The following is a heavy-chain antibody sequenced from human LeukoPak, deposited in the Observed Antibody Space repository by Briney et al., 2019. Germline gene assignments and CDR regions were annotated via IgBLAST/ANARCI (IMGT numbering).Heavy chain of an antibody. V-gene: IGHV3-74*03. Sequence: GGSLRLSCAASGFTFSGYWMHWVRQAPGKGLVWVSHINAGGSNTVYADSVKGRFTISRDNAKNSLYLQMNSLRAEDTAVYYCARSGYCSSTSCYTHAFDIWGQGTMVTVSS. CDR1: GFTFSGYW. CDR3: ARSGYCSSTSCYTHAFDI. D-gene: IGHD2-2*02. CDR2: INAGGSNT. J-gene: IGHJ3*02.